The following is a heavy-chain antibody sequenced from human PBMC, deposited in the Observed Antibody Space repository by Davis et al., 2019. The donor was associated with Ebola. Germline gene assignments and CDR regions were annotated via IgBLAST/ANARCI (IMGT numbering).Heavy chain of an antibody. CDR2: ISSSGGTT. V-gene: IGHV3-23*01. Sequence: GGSLRLSCAASGFTFSSYAMSWVRQAPGKGLEWVSSISSSGGTTYYTDSVKGRFTISRDNSKNTLSLQMNSLRADDTAVYYCDAGPCRGNTCYTWGEDVWGQGTTVTVSS. J-gene: IGHJ6*02. D-gene: IGHD2-15*01. CDR1: GFTFSSYA. CDR3: DAGPCRGNTCYTWGEDV.